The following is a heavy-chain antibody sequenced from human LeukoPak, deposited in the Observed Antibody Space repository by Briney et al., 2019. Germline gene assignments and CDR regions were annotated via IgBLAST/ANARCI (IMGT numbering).Heavy chain of an antibody. Sequence: KTSETLSLTCTVSGGSISSYYWSWIRQPPGKGLEWIGYIYYSGSTNYNPSLKSRVTISVDTSKNQFSLKLSSVTAADTAVYYCARDYRLTNYYYYGMDVWGQGTTVTVSS. CDR2: IYYSGST. V-gene: IGHV4-59*01. D-gene: IGHD4-11*01. J-gene: IGHJ6*02. CDR3: ARDYRLTNYYYYGMDV. CDR1: GGSISSYY.